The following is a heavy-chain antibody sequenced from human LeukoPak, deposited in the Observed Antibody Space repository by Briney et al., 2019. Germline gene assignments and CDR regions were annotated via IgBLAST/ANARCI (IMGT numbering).Heavy chain of an antibody. CDR2: IYYSGST. J-gene: IGHJ4*02. Sequence: SETLSLTCTVSGGSNSSSSYYWGWIRQPPGKGLEWIGSIYYSGSTYYNPSLKSRVTISVDTSKNQFSLKLSSVTAADTAVYYCARQVAVVVPAPYYFDYWGQGTLVTVSS. CDR3: ARQVAVVVPAPYYFDY. CDR1: GGSNSSSSYY. D-gene: IGHD2-2*01. V-gene: IGHV4-39*01.